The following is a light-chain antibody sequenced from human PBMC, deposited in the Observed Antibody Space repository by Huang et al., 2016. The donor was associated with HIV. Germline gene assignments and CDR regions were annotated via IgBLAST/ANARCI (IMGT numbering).Light chain of an antibody. CDR3: LQYNTYSFT. J-gene: IGKJ2*01. CDR2: RAS. V-gene: IGKV1-5*03. CDR1: QSISHW. Sequence: DIQMTQSPSTLSASVGDRVTITCRASQSISHWVAWYQQKPGSAPSLLIYRASILESGGPSRFTGSGSGTDFTLTITSLQPDDFATYYCLQYNTYSFTFGQGTRLDIK.